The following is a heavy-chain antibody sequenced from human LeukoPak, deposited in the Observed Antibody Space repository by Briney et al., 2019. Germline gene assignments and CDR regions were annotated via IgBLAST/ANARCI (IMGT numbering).Heavy chain of an antibody. V-gene: IGHV4-59*08. CDR1: GGSISSYY. D-gene: IGHD3-3*01. CDR3: ARTYYDFWSGYYRYYFDY. Sequence: SETLSLTCTVSGGSISSYYRSWIRQPPGKGLEWIGYIYYSGSTNYNPSLKSRVTISVDTSKNQFSLKLSSVTAADTAVYYCARTYYDFWSGYYRYYFDYWGQGTLVTVSS. J-gene: IGHJ4*02. CDR2: IYYSGST.